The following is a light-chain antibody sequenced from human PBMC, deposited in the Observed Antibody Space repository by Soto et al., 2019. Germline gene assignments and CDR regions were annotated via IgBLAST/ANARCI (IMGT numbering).Light chain of an antibody. CDR3: QQYHSNSRT. Sequence: DIQMTHSPSTLSASVGDRVTITYRASQSISTWLAWYQQKPGKAPRLLIYKAFNLQSGVPSRFSGSGSGTEFTLTIRSLQADDFATYYCQQYHSNSRTFGKETKVEIK. J-gene: IGKJ1*01. CDR1: QSISTW. V-gene: IGKV1-5*03. CDR2: KAF.